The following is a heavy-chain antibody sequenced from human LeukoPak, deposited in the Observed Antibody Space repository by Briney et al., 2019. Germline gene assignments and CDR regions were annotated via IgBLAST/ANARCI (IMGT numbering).Heavy chain of an antibody. CDR1: GFTFSSYE. J-gene: IGHJ4*02. CDR3: ARAAHGSGSYFIFDY. D-gene: IGHD3-10*01. Sequence: GGSLRLSCAASGFTFSSYEMNWVRQAPGKGLEWVSYISSSGSTIYYAESVKGRFTISADNSKNTLNLQMNSLRAEDTAVYYCARAAHGSGSYFIFDYWGPGTLVTVSS. V-gene: IGHV3-48*03. CDR2: ISSSGSTI.